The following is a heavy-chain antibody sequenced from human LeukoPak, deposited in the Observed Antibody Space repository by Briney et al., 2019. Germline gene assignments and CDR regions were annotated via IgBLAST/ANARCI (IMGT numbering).Heavy chain of an antibody. D-gene: IGHD3-3*01. J-gene: IGHJ4*02. CDR3: VRVSYDFWSGYWPFDY. CDR1: GFTFSSYW. CDR2: IKQDGSEK. V-gene: IGHV3-7*01. Sequence: GGSLRLSCAASGFTFSSYWMSWVRQAPGKGLEWVANIKQDGSEKYYVDSVKGRFTISRDNAKNSLYLQMNSLRAEDTAVYYCVRVSYDFWSGYWPFDYWGQGTLVTVSS.